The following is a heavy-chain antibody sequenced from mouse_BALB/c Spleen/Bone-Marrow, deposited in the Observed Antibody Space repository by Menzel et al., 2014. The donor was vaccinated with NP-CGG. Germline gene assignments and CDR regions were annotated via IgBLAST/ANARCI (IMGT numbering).Heavy chain of an antibody. CDR3: ARLNYYGNLFV. CDR1: GFDFSRYW. CDR2: INPDSSTI. Sequence: VQLKESGGGPVQPGGSLTLSCAASGFDFSRYWMSWVRQAPGKGLEWIGEINPDSSTINYTPSLKDKFIISRDNAKNTLYLQMSKVRSEDTALYYCARLNYYGNLFVWGAGTTVTVSS. J-gene: IGHJ1*01. D-gene: IGHD1-1*01. V-gene: IGHV4-1*02.